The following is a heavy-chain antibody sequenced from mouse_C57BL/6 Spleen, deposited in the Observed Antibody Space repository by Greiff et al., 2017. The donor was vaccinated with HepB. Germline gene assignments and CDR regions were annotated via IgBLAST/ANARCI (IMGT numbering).Heavy chain of an antibody. CDR3: ARITTLVAKDYAMDY. Sequence: VQLQQSGAELVKPGASVKLSCTASGFNIKDYYMHWVKQRTEQGLEWIGRIDPEDGETKYATKFQGKATITADTSSKTAYLQLSSLTSEDPAVYYCARITTLVAKDYAMDYWGQGPSVTVSS. D-gene: IGHD1-1*01. V-gene: IGHV14-2*01. J-gene: IGHJ4*01. CDR1: GFNIKDYY. CDR2: IDPEDGET.